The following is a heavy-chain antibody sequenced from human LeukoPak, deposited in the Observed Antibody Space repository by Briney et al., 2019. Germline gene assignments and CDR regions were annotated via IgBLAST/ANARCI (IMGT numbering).Heavy chain of an antibody. Sequence: ASVKVSCKASGGTFSSYAISWVRQAPGQGLEWMGGIIPIFGKANYAQKLQGRVTITADESTSTAYMELSSLRSEGTAVYYCARGQTYYYDSSGYYPFDYWGQGTLVTVSS. CDR1: GGTFSSYA. J-gene: IGHJ4*02. V-gene: IGHV1-69*13. CDR2: IIPIFGKA. CDR3: ARGQTYYYDSSGYYPFDY. D-gene: IGHD3-22*01.